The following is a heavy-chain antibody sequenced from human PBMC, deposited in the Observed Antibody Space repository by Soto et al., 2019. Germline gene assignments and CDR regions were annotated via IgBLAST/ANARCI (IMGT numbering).Heavy chain of an antibody. V-gene: IGHV4-34*01. D-gene: IGHD5-18*01. Sequence: SETLSLTCAVYGGSFSGYYWSWIRQPPGKGLEWIGEINHSGSTNYNPSLKSRVTISVDTSKNQFSLKLSSVTAADTAVYYCARGGYSYGHYYYYAMDVWGPATTVTVSS. CDR2: INHSGST. CDR3: ARGGYSYGHYYYYAMDV. J-gene: IGHJ6*02. CDR1: GGSFSGYY.